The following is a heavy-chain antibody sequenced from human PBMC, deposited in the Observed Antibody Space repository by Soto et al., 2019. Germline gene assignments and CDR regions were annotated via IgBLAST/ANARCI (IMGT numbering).Heavy chain of an antibody. CDR2: INPNSGGT. V-gene: IGHV1-2*04. D-gene: IGHD1-26*01. Sequence: ASVKVSCKASGYTFTGYYMHWARQAPGQGLEWMGWINPNSGGTNYAQKSQGWVTMTRDTSISTAYMELSRLRSDDTAVYYCARDRDPIVGATRRRYSLWFDPWGQGTLVTVSS. CDR1: GYTFTGYY. J-gene: IGHJ5*02. CDR3: ARDRDPIVGATRRRYSLWFDP.